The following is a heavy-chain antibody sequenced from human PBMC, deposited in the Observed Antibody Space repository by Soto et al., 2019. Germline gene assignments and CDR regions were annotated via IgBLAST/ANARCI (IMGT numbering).Heavy chain of an antibody. J-gene: IGHJ6*02. CDR2: IYDSGSA. CDR1: GDSISTYY. CDR3: ARVGNTALAYYFYGMDV. D-gene: IGHD5-18*01. V-gene: IGHV4-59*01. Sequence: QVQLQESGPGLVKPSETLSLTCTVSGDSISTYYWTWIRQPPGKGLEWIGYIYDSGSASYNPSLKSRVTISVDTSKNEVALKLRSVTAADTAVYYCARVGNTALAYYFYGMDVWGQGTTVTVSS.